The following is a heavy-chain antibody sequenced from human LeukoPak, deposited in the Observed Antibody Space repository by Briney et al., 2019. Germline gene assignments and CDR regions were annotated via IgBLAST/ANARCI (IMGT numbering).Heavy chain of an antibody. CDR1: GYTLIAYY. Sequence: GASVKVSCKAPGYTLIAYYIYWVRQAPGQGLEWMGWINPNSGDTNYALKFQGRVTMTRDTSISTAYMELSRLSSGDTAVYYCARANANYLFDYWGQGTLVTVSS. V-gene: IGHV1-2*02. J-gene: IGHJ4*02. D-gene: IGHD4/OR15-4a*01. CDR2: INPNSGDT. CDR3: ARANANYLFDY.